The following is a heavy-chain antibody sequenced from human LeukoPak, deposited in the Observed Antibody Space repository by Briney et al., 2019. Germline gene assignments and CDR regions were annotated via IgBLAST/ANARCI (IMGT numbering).Heavy chain of an antibody. CDR2: KSHSGSA. V-gene: IGHV4-59*01. D-gene: IGHD3-16*01. J-gene: IGHJ4*02. Sequence: PSETLSLTCAVYGGSFSGYYWSWIRQPPGKGLEWIGYKSHSGSANYNPSLKSRVTISTDTSKNQFSLKLSSVTAADTAMYYCARSGGSYVFDYWGQGTLVTVSS. CDR3: ARSGGSYVFDY. CDR1: GGSFSGYY.